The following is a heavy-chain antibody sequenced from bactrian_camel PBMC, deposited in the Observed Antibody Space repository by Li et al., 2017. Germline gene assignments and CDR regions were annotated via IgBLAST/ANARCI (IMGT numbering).Heavy chain of an antibody. D-gene: IGHD5*01. CDR1: GFSFSSYG. CDR2: IYDDGSKT. Sequence: HVQLVESGGGLVQPGGSLTLSCAASGFSFSSYGMTWVRLAPGKGLEWVSGIYDDGSKTYYADSVKGRFTISRDNARHTLSLQMNSLTSEDTAVYFCASRSIGGSSVLPDFSFWGQGTQVTVS. J-gene: IGHJ6*01. V-gene: IGHV3S6*01. CDR3: ASRSIGGSSVLPDFSF.